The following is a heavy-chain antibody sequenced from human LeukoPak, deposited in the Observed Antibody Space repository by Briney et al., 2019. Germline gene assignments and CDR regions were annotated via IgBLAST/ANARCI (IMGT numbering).Heavy chain of an antibody. CDR3: ARDSVRGGRYGMDV. CDR2: ISSSSSYI. Sequence: PGGSLRLPCAASGFTFSSNSMNWVRQAPGKGLEWVSSISSSSSYIYYADSVKGRLTISRDNAKNSLYLQMNSLRAEDTAVYYCARDSVRGGRYGMDVWGQGTTVTVSS. J-gene: IGHJ6*02. D-gene: IGHD3-10*01. V-gene: IGHV3-21*01. CDR1: GFTFSSNS.